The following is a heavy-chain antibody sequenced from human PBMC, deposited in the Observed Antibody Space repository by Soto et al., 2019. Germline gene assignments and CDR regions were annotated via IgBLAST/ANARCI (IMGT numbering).Heavy chain of an antibody. V-gene: IGHV3-30*18. Sequence: QVQLVESGGGVVQPGRSLRLSCAASGFTFSSYGMHWVRQGPGKGLEWVAVISYDGSNKYYADSVKGRFTISRDNSKNTLYLQMNSLRAEDTAVYYCEKDGRGPYSSSWYDWFDPWGQGTLVTVSS. CDR2: ISYDGSNK. CDR1: GFTFSSYG. J-gene: IGHJ5*02. CDR3: EKDGRGPYSSSWYDWFDP. D-gene: IGHD6-13*01.